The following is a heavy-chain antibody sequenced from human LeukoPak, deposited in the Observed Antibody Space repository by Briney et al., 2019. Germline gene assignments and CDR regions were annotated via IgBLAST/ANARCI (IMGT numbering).Heavy chain of an antibody. CDR2: ISAYNGNT. J-gene: IGHJ4*02. D-gene: IGHD3-22*01. Sequence: ASVKVSCKASGYTFTSYGISWVRRAPGQGLEWMGWISAYNGNTNYAQKLQGRVTTTEDTSTNTAYMELSSLRSEDTAIYYCATLRGYYDSRGYYDKWGQGTLVTVSS. CDR3: ATLRGYYDSRGYYDK. V-gene: IGHV1-18*01. CDR1: GYTFTSYG.